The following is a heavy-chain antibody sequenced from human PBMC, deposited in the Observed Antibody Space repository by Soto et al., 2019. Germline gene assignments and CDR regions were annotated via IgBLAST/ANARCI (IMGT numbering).Heavy chain of an antibody. D-gene: IGHD3-9*01. CDR2: INHSGST. J-gene: IGHJ4*02. V-gene: IGHV4-34*01. CDR3: AGVVIINSAPYFDY. CDR1: GGSFSGYY. Sequence: QVQLQQWGAGLLKPSETLSLTCAVYGGSFSGYYWSWIRQPPGKGLEWIGEINHSGSTNYNPSLTSRVTISVDTSKTQFSLKLSSVTAADTAVYYCAGVVIINSAPYFDYWGQGTLVTVSS.